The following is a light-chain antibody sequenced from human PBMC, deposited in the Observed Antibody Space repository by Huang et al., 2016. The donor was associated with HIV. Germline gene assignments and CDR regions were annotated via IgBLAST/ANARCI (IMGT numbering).Light chain of an antibody. V-gene: IGKV3-11*01. CDR3: QQRSAWPRT. CDR2: DAS. J-gene: IGKJ2*01. Sequence: EIVLTQSPGTPSLSPGESATLSCRTSQSVFSYLAWYQQRPGQTPRLFVYDASNRATGVSDRFSGSGSGTDFAVTISSVESEDFAVYYCQQRSAWPRTFGQGTKLEI. CDR1: QSVFSY.